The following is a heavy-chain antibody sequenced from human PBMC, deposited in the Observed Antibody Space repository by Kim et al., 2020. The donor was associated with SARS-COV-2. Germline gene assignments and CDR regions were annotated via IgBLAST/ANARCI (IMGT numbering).Heavy chain of an antibody. V-gene: IGHV4-4*02. CDR1: GGSISSSNW. Sequence: SETLSLTCAVSGGSISSSNWWSWIRQPPGKGLEWIGEIYHSGSTNYNPSLKSRVTISVDKSKNQFSLKLSSVTAADTAVYYCARSWAYCTNGVCYYYYGMDVWGQGNTVTVSS. CDR2: IYHSGST. J-gene: IGHJ6*02. CDR3: ARSWAYCTNGVCYYYYGMDV. D-gene: IGHD2-8*01.